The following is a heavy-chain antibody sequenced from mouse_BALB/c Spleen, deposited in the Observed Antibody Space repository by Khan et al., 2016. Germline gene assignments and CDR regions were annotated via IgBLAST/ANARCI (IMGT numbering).Heavy chain of an antibody. CDR2: IRNKANGYPT. CDR3: ARDTFDYYGRGWFAY. D-gene: IGHD1-1*01. Sequence: EVELVESGGGLVQPGGSSRLSCATSGFTFTDYYMSWVRQPPGKALEWLGFIRNKANGYPTAYSASVKGRFTISRDNSQSILYHQMNTLRAEDSATYYCARDTFDYYGRGWFAYWGQGTLVTVSA. J-gene: IGHJ3*01. CDR1: GFTFTDYY. V-gene: IGHV7-3*02.